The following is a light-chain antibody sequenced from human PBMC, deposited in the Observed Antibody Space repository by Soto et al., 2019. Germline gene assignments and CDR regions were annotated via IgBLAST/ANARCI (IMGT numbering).Light chain of an antibody. CDR3: EQYNSWPVT. V-gene: IGKV3-15*01. CDR1: QSVSGN. CDR2: GAS. Sequence: VMTEPKGTLSLSSGEPAARGCMASQSVSGNYLAWYQQKPGQAPRLLIYGASTRATGIPARFTGSGSGTECTLSIGSLQSEDRAVYYCEQYNSWPVTFGGGTKWIS. J-gene: IGKJ4*01.